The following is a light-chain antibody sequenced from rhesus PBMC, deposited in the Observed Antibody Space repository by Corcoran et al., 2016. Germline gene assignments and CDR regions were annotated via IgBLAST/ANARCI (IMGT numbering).Light chain of an antibody. CDR3: CSYTTSSTFI. J-gene: IGLJ1*01. V-gene: IGLV2S7*01. CDR1: TSDVGGYDY. CDR2: GVS. Sequence: QPAPTQPPSVSGSPGQSVTISCNGTTSDVGGYDYVSWFQHHPGKAPKLIIYGVSQRPSGVSDRFSGSKSGSTASLTISGLQAEDEADYYCCSYTTSSTFIFGAGTRLTVL.